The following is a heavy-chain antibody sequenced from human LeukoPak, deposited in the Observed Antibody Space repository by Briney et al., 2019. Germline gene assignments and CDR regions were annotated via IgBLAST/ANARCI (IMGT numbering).Heavy chain of an antibody. D-gene: IGHD3-10*01. V-gene: IGHV3-23*01. CDR2: ISGSGGST. CDR1: GFTFRNYV. Sequence: GGSLRLSCAASGFTFRNYVMSWVRQAPGKGLEWVSVISGSGGSTYYADSVKGRFTISRDNSKNTVYLQMSSLRVEDTAVYYCAKDSPYYHWGQGTLVTVSS. J-gene: IGHJ5*02. CDR3: AKDSPYYH.